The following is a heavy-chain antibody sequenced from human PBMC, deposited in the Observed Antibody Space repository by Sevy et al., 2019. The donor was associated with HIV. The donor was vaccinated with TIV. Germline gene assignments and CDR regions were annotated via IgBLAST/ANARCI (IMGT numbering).Heavy chain of an antibody. CDR2: IKSQTDGGTT. J-gene: IGHJ4*02. D-gene: IGHD3-22*01. CDR1: GFTFRNAW. Sequence: GGSLRLSCAASGFTFRNAWMSWVRQAPGKGLEWVGRIKSQTDGGTTDYAAPVKGRFTNSNDDSKTTLYLQMNSLETEDTAVYYCTTEITMIVVVIKGNYWGQGTLVTVSS. CDR3: TTEITMIVVVIKGNY. V-gene: IGHV3-15*01.